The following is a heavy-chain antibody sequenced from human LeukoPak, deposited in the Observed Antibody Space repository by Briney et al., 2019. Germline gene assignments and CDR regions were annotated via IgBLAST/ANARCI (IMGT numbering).Heavy chain of an antibody. D-gene: IGHD3-16*02. CDR2: IYYSGST. CDR1: SGSISSGDYY. CDR3: ARERIMITFGGVIVSGNWFDP. J-gene: IGHJ5*02. Sequence: SQTLSLTCTVSSGSISSGDYYWSWIRQPPGKGLEWIGYIYYSGSTYYNPSLKSRVTISVDTSKNQFSLKLSSVTAADTAVYYCARERIMITFGGVIVSGNWFDPWGQGTLVTVSS. V-gene: IGHV4-30-4*08.